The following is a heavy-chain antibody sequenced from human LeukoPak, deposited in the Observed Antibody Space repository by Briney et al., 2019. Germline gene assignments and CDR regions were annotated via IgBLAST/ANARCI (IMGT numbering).Heavy chain of an antibody. J-gene: IGHJ5*02. Sequence: ASVKVSCKASGYTFTGYYMYWVRQAPGQGLEWMGWINPNSGGTNYAQKFQGRVTMTRDTSISTAYMELSRLRSDDTAVYYCARVGCSGGSCYSTANWFDPWGQGTLVTVSS. CDR2: INPNSGGT. CDR1: GYTFTGYY. D-gene: IGHD2-15*01. CDR3: ARVGCSGGSCYSTANWFDP. V-gene: IGHV1-2*02.